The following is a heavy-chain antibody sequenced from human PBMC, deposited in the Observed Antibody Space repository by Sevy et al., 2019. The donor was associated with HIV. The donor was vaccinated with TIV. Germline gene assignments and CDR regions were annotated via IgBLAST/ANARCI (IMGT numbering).Heavy chain of an antibody. CDR1: GFTVNDKY. D-gene: IGHD6-19*01. V-gene: IGHV3-66*02. J-gene: IGHJ4*02. CDR2: IFSSGST. Sequence: GGSLRLSCAISGFTVNDKYIIWVRQAPGKGLEWVSVIFSSGSTYYADSEKGRFTISRENSKNTVYLQMNSVRAEDTAVYYCVSLFLSYRSGWSYFDYWGQGTLVTVSS. CDR3: VSLFLSYRSGWSYFDY.